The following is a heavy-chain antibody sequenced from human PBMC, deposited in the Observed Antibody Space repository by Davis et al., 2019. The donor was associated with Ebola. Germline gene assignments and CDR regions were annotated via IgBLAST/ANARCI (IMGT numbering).Heavy chain of an antibody. Sequence: GESLHTSCASSGSTLTASPIHWVRPASGKVLEWVGRIRDKGNSYATAYAASVKGRFTIARDDSKNTAYVQMDSLQTEDTAVYFCTNQKLGSGSFDYWGQGTMVTV. CDR3: TNQKLGSGSFDY. CDR1: GSTLTASP. V-gene: IGHV3-73*01. CDR2: IRDKGNSYAT. J-gene: IGHJ4*02. D-gene: IGHD7-27*01.